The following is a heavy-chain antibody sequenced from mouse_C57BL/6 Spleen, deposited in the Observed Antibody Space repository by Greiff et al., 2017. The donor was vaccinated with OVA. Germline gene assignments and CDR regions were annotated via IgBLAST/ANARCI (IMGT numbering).Heavy chain of an antibody. CDR1: GYAFSSSW. Sequence: VQLQQSGPELVKPGASVKISCKASGYAFSSSWMNWVKQRPGKGLEWIGRIYPGDGDTNYNGKFKGKATLTADKSSSTAYMQLSSLTSEDSAVYCCARCYYGSSRYYFDYWGQGTTLTVSS. CDR3: ARCYYGSSRYYFDY. D-gene: IGHD1-1*01. V-gene: IGHV1-82*01. J-gene: IGHJ2*01. CDR2: IYPGDGDT.